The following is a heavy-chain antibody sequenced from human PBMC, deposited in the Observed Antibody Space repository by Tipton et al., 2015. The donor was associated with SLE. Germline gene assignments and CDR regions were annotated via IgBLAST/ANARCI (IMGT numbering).Heavy chain of an antibody. V-gene: IGHV4-59*08. CDR2: IYYSGST. J-gene: IGHJ4*02. CDR1: GFTFSSYG. D-gene: IGHD5-12*01. Sequence: LRLSCAASGFTFSSYGMHWVRQAPGKGLEWIGYIYYSGSTNYNPSLKSRVTISVDTSKNQFSLKLSSVTAADTAVYYCARRLTRYSGYDYFDYWGQGTLVPVSS. CDR3: ARRLTRYSGYDYFDY.